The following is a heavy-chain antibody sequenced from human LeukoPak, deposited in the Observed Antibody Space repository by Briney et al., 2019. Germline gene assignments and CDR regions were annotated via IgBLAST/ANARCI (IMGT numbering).Heavy chain of an antibody. J-gene: IGHJ6*02. CDR3: ARERDGYNTYYYYGMDV. V-gene: IGHV1-69*04. CDR2: IIPILGIA. Sequence: SVKVSCKASGGTFTSYAISWVRQAPGQGLEWMGRIIPILGIANYAQKFQGRVTITADKSTSTAYMELSSLRSEDTAVYYCARERDGYNTYYYYGMDVWGQGTTVTVSS. CDR1: GGTFTSYA. D-gene: IGHD5-24*01.